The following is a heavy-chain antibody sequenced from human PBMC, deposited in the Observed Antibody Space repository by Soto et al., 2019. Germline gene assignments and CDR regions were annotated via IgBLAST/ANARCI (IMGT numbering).Heavy chain of an antibody. CDR3: ARNYYGSGSYYTDY. CDR1: GGTFSSYA. D-gene: IGHD3-10*01. V-gene: IGHV1-8*02. CDR2: IIPNFGTT. J-gene: IGHJ4*02. Sequence: ASVKVSCKASGGTFSSYAISWVRQAPGQGLEWMGGIIPNFGTTSYAQKFQGRVTMTRNTSISTAYMELSSLRSEDTAVYYCARNYYGSGSYYTDYWGQGTLVTVSS.